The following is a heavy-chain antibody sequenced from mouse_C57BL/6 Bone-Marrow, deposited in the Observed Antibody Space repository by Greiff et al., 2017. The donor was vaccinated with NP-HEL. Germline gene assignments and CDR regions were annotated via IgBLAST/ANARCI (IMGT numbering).Heavy chain of an antibody. V-gene: IGHV5-16*01. CDR1: GFTFSDYY. CDR3: ARDDYDGRFYAMDY. Sequence: EVNVVESEGGLVQPGSSMKLSCTASGFTFSDYYMAWVRQVPEKGLEWVANINYDGSSTYYLDSLKSRFIISRDNAKNILYLQMSSLKSEDTATYYCARDDYDGRFYAMDYWGQGTSVTVSS. J-gene: IGHJ4*01. D-gene: IGHD2-4*01. CDR2: INYDGSST.